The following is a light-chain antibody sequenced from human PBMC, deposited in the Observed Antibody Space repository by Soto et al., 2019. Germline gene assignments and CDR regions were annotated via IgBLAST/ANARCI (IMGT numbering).Light chain of an antibody. Sequence: QSVLTQPPSASGSPGQSVTISCTGTSSDVGDYNYVSWYQQHPGKAPKLMIYEVSKRPSGVPDRFSGSKSGNTASLTVSGLQPEDEADYYCSSYAGGNASIFGTGTKVTVL. CDR1: SSDVGDYNY. CDR2: EVS. J-gene: IGLJ1*01. CDR3: SSYAGGNASI. V-gene: IGLV2-8*01.